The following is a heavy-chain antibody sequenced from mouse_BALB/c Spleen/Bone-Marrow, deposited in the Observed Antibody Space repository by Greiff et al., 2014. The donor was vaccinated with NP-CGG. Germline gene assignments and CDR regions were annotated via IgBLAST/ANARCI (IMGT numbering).Heavy chain of an antibody. CDR1: GFTFSSFG. V-gene: IGHV5-17*02. CDR3: TRGGNWDDFDY. D-gene: IGHD4-1*01. J-gene: IGHJ2*01. CDR2: ISSGSSTI. Sequence: EVQLVESGGGLVQPGGSRKLSCAASGFTFSSFGMHWVRQTPEKGLEWVAYISSGSSTIYYADTVKGRVTISRDNPKNTLFLQVTSLRSEDTAMYYCTRGGNWDDFDYWGQGTTLTVSS.